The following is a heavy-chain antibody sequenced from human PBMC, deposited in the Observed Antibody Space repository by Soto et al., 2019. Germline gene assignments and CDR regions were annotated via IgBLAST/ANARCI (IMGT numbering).Heavy chain of an antibody. J-gene: IGHJ6*02. CDR3: VKAIRYDSSGYYYSWVYYYGMDV. Sequence: GGSLRLSCSASGFTFSSYAMHWVRQAPGKGLEYVSAISSNGGSTYYADSVKGRFTISRDNSKNTLYLQMSSLRAEDTAVYYCVKAIRYDSSGYYYSWVYYYGMDVWGQGTTVTVSS. V-gene: IGHV3-64D*08. D-gene: IGHD3-22*01. CDR1: GFTFSSYA. CDR2: ISSNGGST.